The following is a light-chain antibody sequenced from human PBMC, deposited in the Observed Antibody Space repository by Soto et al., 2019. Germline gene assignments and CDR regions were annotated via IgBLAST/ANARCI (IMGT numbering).Light chain of an antibody. CDR3: QQYAGLPLT. Sequence: EIVLTQSPDTLSLSPGERVTLSCRASQSVFSSYLAWYQQKPGQAPRLLIYAASSSATGLPDRFSGSGSGTDFTLTISRLEPEDFAVYYCQQYAGLPLTFGGGNKVEIK. V-gene: IGKV3-20*01. J-gene: IGKJ4*01. CDR1: QSVFSSY. CDR2: AAS.